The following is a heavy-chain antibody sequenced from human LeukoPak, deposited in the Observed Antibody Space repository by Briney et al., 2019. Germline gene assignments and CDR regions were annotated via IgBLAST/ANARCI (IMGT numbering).Heavy chain of an antibody. CDR3: ARVGYYDSSGYYSY. CDR1: GGTFSSYA. J-gene: IGHJ4*02. Sequence: SVKVSCKASGGTFSSYAISWVRQAPGQGLEWMGGIIPIFGTANYAQKFQGRVTITADESTSTAYMELSSLRSEDTAVYYCARVGYYDSSGYYSYWGQGTLVTVSS. V-gene: IGHV1-69*13. D-gene: IGHD3-22*01. CDR2: IIPIFGTA.